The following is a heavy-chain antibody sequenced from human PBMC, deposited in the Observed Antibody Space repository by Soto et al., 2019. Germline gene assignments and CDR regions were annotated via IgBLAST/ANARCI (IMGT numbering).Heavy chain of an antibody. Sequence: EVQLVESGGGLVQPGGSLRLSCAASGFTFSSYSMNWVRQAPGKGLEWVSYISSSSSTRYYADSVKGRFTISRDNAKNSMYVQMNSLSDEDTAVYYCATVRGDYDYVWGSYRYPFDYWGQGTLVTVSS. CDR1: GFTFSSYS. J-gene: IGHJ4*02. CDR2: ISSSSSTR. CDR3: ATVRGDYDYVWGSYRYPFDY. D-gene: IGHD3-16*02. V-gene: IGHV3-48*02.